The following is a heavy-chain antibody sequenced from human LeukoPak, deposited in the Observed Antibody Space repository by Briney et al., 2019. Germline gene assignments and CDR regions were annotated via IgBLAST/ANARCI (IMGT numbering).Heavy chain of an antibody. CDR3: ARDSIEGATRFDF. CDR2: IKSDGSRT. Sequence: GRSLRLSCAASGFTFSSHWMHWVRQAPGKGLVWVSRIKSDGSRTNYADSVKGRFTISRDNAKNMLYLQMNSLRAEDTAIYYCARDSIEGATRFDFWGQGTLVTVSS. V-gene: IGHV3-74*01. D-gene: IGHD1-26*01. CDR1: GFTFSSHW. J-gene: IGHJ4*02.